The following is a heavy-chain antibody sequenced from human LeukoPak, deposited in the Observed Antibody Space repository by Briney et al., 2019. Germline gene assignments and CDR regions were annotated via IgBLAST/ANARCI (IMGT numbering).Heavy chain of an antibody. Sequence: PGGSLRLSCAASGFTFSTYTMDWVRQAPGKGLEWVSSISCSSSYIYYADSVRGLFTISRDNAKNSLYLKMNSLRAEDTAVYYCARELRGYSDQYYYYGMDVWGQGTTVTVCS. J-gene: IGHJ6*02. CDR1: GFTFSTYT. V-gene: IGHV3-21*01. CDR3: ARELRGYSDQYYYYGMDV. D-gene: IGHD5-18*01. CDR2: ISCSSSYI.